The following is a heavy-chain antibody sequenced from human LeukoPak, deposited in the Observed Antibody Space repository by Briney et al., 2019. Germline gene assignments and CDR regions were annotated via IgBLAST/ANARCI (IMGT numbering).Heavy chain of an antibody. Sequence: GGSLRLSCATSGFTFTTYEMNWVRQAPGKGLEWVSHISGSGGAIYYADSVKGRFTISRDNAKNSLYLQMSSLRVEDTAVYYCARRYCSSTSCTLDYWGQGTLVTVTS. J-gene: IGHJ4*02. CDR3: ARRYCSSTSCTLDY. CDR2: ISGSGGAI. V-gene: IGHV3-48*03. D-gene: IGHD2-2*01. CDR1: GFTFTTYE.